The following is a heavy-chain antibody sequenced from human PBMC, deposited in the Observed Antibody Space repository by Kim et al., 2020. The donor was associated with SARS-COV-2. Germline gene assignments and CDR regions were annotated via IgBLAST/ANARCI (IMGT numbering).Heavy chain of an antibody. D-gene: IGHD6-19*01. CDR3: AKEEGSGYSSGWTYYYSGMDV. CDR1: GFTFSSYG. Sequence: GGSLRLSCAASGFTFSSYGMHWVRQAPGKGLEWVAVISYGGSNKYYADSVKGRFTISRDNSKNTLYLQMDSLRAEDTAVYYCAKEEGSGYSSGWTYYYSGMDVWGQGTLVTVSS. J-gene: IGHJ6*02. CDR2: ISYGGSNK. V-gene: IGHV3-30*18.